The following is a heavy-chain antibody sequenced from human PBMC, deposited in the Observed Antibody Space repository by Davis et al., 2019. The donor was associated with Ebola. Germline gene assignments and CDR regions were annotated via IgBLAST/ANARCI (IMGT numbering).Heavy chain of an antibody. CDR2: IYNSGST. Sequence: SETLSLTCTVSGDSVSSGSYYWSWIRQPPGKGLEWIGHIYNSGSTSYNPSLKSRVTISVDTSKNHFSLRLSSVTAADTAVYYCAREGFDYWGQGTLVTVSS. V-gene: IGHV4-61*03. CDR3: AREGFDY. J-gene: IGHJ4*02. CDR1: GDSVSSGSYY.